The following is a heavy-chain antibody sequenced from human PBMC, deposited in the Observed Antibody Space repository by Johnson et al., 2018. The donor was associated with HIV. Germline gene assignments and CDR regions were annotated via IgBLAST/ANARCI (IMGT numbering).Heavy chain of an antibody. J-gene: IGHJ3*02. CDR1: GFTFSSYA. V-gene: IGHV3-30*04. CDR3: ARVGQLARTHAFDI. CDR2: ISYDGSYN. D-gene: IGHD6-13*01. Sequence: QVQLVESGGGVVQPGRSLRLSCAASGFTFSSYALHWVRQAPGKGLEWVAVISYDGSYNYYADSVKGRFTISRDNSKNTLYLQMNSLRAEDTAVNYCARVGQLARTHAFDIWGQGKMVTVSS.